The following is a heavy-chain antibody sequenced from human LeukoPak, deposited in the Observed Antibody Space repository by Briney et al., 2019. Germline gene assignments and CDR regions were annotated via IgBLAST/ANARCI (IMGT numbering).Heavy chain of an antibody. J-gene: IGHJ4*02. CDR3: ATTFSRDIAAAGTGFDY. V-gene: IGHV1-24*01. CDR1: GYTLTELS. Sequence: SGKVSCKVSGYTLTELSMHWVRQAPGKGLEWRGGFDPADGETIYAQKFQGRVTMTEATSTDTAYMELSSLRSEDTAVYYCATTFSRDIAAAGTGFDYWGQGTLVTVSS. CDR2: FDPADGET. D-gene: IGHD6-13*01.